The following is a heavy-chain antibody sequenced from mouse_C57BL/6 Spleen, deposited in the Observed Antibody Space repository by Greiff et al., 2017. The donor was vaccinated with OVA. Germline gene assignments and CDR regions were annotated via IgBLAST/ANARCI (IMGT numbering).Heavy chain of an antibody. V-gene: IGHV3-1*01. Sequence: EVQLQQSGPGMVKPSQSLSLTCTVTGYSITSGYDWHWIRHFPGNKLEWMGYISYSGSTNYNPSLKSRISITHDTSKNHFFLKLNSVTTEDTATDYCARDQYDYYAMDDWGQGTTVTVSS. J-gene: IGHJ4*01. CDR3: ARDQYDYYAMDD. CDR1: GYSITSGYD. CDR2: ISYSGST.